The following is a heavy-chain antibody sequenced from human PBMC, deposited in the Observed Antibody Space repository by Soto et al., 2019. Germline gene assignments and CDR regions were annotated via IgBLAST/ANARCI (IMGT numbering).Heavy chain of an antibody. CDR2: IWYDGSYK. CDR3: ASSIS. V-gene: IGHV3-33*01. Sequence: PWGSLRLSCEASGFIFISYGMHCVRQAPGKGLEWVAVIWYDGSYKNYADSVRGRFTITRDNSMNTLYLQMNSLRAEDTAVYYCASSISWGQGTLVTVSS. CDR1: GFIFISYG. J-gene: IGHJ5*02.